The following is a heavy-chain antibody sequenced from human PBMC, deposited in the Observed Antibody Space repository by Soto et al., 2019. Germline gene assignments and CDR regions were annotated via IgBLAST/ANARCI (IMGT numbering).Heavy chain of an antibody. CDR2: IAWSADK. CDR1: GFSLTTSGMS. D-gene: IGHD1-26*01. J-gene: IGHJ5*02. CDR3: ARTPGTYAWVDP. V-gene: IGHV2-70*20. Sequence: SGHTLVNPTQPLSLTCTLSGFSLTTSGMSVSWVRQPPGMALEWLALIAWSADKYYSTPLKTRLTISTDTSKNQVILTMTNLDPVDTAPYYCARTPGTYAWVDPWGQGTLVTVSS.